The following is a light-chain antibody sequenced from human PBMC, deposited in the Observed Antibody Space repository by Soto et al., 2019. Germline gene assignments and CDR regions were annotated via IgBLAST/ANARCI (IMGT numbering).Light chain of an antibody. V-gene: IGKV3-15*01. J-gene: IGKJ1*01. CDR3: QQHDVWPAT. CDR1: QTINNN. Sequence: ETVMTQSPVTLSVSPGEGATLSCRASQTINNNLAWYQQKPGQAPRLLIYGASRRATGVPARFSGSGSGTEFTLTISSLQSEDFAIYYCQQHDVWPATFGQGTKVDI. CDR2: GAS.